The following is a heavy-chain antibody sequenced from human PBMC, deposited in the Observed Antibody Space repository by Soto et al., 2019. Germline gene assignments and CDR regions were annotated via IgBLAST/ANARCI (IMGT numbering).Heavy chain of an antibody. D-gene: IGHD2-15*01. V-gene: IGHV5-51*01. CDR1: GYSFNTNW. CDR2: IYPGDSYT. CDR3: AGGGSGNYFDF. Sequence: PVESLTISCKVSGYSFNTNWIVCVLQMPGKGLEWMGIIYPGDSYTIYSPSFQGQVTISADKSISTAYLQWTSLKSPDTAIYYCAGGGSGNYFDFWGQGTQVTVSS. J-gene: IGHJ4*02.